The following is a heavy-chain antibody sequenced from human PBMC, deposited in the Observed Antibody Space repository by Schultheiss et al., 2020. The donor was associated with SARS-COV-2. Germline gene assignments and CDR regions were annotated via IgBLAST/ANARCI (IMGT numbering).Heavy chain of an antibody. Sequence: GGSLRLSCAASGFTFSSYAMSWVRQAPGEGLEWVSAISGSGGSTYYADSVKGRFTISRDNAKNSLYLQMNSLRAEDTAVYYCARDGAGFGLDVWGQGTTVTVSS. D-gene: IGHD3-10*01. CDR2: ISGSGGST. CDR1: GFTFSSYA. CDR3: ARDGAGFGLDV. V-gene: IGHV3-23*01. J-gene: IGHJ6*02.